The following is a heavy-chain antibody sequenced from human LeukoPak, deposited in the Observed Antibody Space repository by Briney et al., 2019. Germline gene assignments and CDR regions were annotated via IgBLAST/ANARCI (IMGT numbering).Heavy chain of an antibody. CDR2: ISYSGST. J-gene: IGHJ5*02. V-gene: IGHV4-59*01. Sequence: SETLSLTCTVSGGSISSYYWSWIRQPPGKGLEWIGYISYSGSTNYNPSLKSRVTISVDTSKNQFSLKLSSVTAADTAVYYCARERPWELGWFDPWGQGTLVTVSS. D-gene: IGHD1-26*01. CDR3: ARERPWELGWFDP. CDR1: GGSISSYY.